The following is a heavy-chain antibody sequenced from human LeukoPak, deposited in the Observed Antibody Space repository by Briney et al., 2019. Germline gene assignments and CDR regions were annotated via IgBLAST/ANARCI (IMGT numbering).Heavy chain of an antibody. J-gene: IGHJ4*02. CDR2: ISYDGSNK. CDR1: GFTFSSYG. V-gene: IGHV3-30*03. CDR3: AILAGTFDY. D-gene: IGHD6-19*01. Sequence: GGSLRLPCAASGFTFSSYGMHWVRQAPGKGLEWVAVISYDGSNKYYADSVKGRFTISRDNSKNTLYLQMNSLRAEDTAVYYCAILAGTFDYWGQGTLVTVSS.